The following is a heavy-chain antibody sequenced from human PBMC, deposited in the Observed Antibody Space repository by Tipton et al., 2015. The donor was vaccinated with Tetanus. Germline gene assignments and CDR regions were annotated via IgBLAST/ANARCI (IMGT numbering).Heavy chain of an antibody. Sequence: SLRLSCAASGFNVRYNYMSWVRQAPGKGLEWVSFMYSGGGTYYADSVKGRFTISRDKSKNTLYLQMNSLRVEDTAVYYCARIRQVGKPGPFFDYWGQGTLVTVSS. CDR2: MYSGGGT. CDR3: ARIRQVGKPGPFFDY. J-gene: IGHJ4*02. CDR1: GFNVRYNY. D-gene: IGHD7-27*01. V-gene: IGHV3-66*01.